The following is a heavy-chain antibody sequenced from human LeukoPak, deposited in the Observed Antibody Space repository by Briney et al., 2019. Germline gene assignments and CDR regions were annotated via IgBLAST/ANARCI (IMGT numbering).Heavy chain of an antibody. D-gene: IGHD3-22*01. J-gene: IGHJ4*02. Sequence: PGGSLRLSCAASGFTFSGSAMHWVRQASGKGLEWVGRIRGKANSYATAYAASVKGRFTISRDDSKNTAYLQMNSLKTEDTAVYYCTRRYYYDSSGYYYDYWGQGTLVTVSS. CDR2: IRGKANSYAT. CDR3: TRRYYYDSSGYYYDY. CDR1: GFTFSGSA. V-gene: IGHV3-73*01.